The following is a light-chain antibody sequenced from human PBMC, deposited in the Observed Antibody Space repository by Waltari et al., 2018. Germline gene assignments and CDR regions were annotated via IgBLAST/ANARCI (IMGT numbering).Light chain of an antibody. V-gene: IGKV3D-15*01. CDR3: QQYNNWPPLFT. J-gene: IGKJ3*01. CDR1: QTISSN. CDR2: GAS. Sequence: EIVMTKSPATLSVSPGDRATLSCRASQTISSNLAWYQQRPGQAPRLLIYGASNRATGIPARFSGTGSGTEFTLTISSLQSEDFAVYYCQQYNNWPPLFTFGPGTKVDMK.